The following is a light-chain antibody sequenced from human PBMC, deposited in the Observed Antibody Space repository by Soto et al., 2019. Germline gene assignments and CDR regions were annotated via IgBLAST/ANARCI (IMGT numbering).Light chain of an antibody. V-gene: IGLV1-40*01. Sequence: QSVLTQPPSVSGAAGQRVTISCTGSSSNIGAGYDVHWYQQLPGTAPKLVIYGNSNRPSGVPDRFSGSKSGTSASLAITGLQVEDEADYYCQSYDSSLSGWVFGGGTKLTVL. CDR3: QSYDSSLSGWV. J-gene: IGLJ3*02. CDR2: GNS. CDR1: SSNIGAGYD.